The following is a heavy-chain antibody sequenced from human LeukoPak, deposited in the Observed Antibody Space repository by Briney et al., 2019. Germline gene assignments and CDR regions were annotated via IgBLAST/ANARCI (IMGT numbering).Heavy chain of an antibody. J-gene: IGHJ3*02. V-gene: IGHV4-39*01. CDR3: ARRGYCSSTSCNDAFDI. CDR1: GGSISSSSYY. Sequence: SETLSLTCIVSGGSISSSSYYWGWIRQPPGKGLEWIGSIYYSGSTYYNPSLKSRVIISVGTSKNQFSLKLSSVTAADTAVYYCARRGYCSSTSCNDAFDIWGQGTMVTVSS. D-gene: IGHD2-2*01. CDR2: IYYSGST.